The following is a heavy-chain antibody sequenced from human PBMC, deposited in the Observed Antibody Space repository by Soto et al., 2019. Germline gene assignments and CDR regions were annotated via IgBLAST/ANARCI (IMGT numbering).Heavy chain of an antibody. J-gene: IGHJ4*01. V-gene: IGHV4-39*01. D-gene: IGHD2-15*01. CDR3: AKFVVPATLHSGFDY. CDR1: GASISSSSHY. Sequence: SETLSLTCTVSGASISSSSHYWGWVRQPPGRGLDWIGNIYYTGSTYYNPSLKSRVTISIDTSKNQFSLKLNSVTAADTAVYYCAKFVVPATLHSGFDYWGDGTLVTVSS. CDR2: IYYTGST.